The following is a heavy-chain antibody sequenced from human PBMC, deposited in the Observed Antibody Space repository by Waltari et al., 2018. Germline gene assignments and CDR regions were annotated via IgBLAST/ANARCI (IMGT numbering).Heavy chain of an antibody. CDR1: GFTFSSYS. CDR3: ATTYYDFWSGYPTPHFDY. V-gene: IGHV3-21*01. CDR2: ISSSSSYI. Sequence: EVQLVESGGGLVKPGGSLRLSCAASGFTFSSYSMNWVRRAPGKGLEWVSSISSSSSYIYYADSVKGRFTISRDNAKNSLYLQMNSLRAEDTAVYYCATTYYDFWSGYPTPHFDYWGQGTLVTVSS. J-gene: IGHJ4*02. D-gene: IGHD3-3*01.